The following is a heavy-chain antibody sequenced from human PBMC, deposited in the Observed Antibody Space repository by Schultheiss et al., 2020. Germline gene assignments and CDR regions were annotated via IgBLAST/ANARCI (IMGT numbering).Heavy chain of an antibody. D-gene: IGHD3-22*01. V-gene: IGHV3-7*01. CDR3: ARDYTSGSGYYIYGMDV. Sequence: GGSLRLSCAASGFTFSSYWMSWVRQAPGKGLEWVANIKQDGSEKYYVDSVKGRFTISRDNAKNSLYLQMNSLRAEDTAVYYCARDYTSGSGYYIYGMDVWGQGTTVTVSS. CDR1: GFTFSSYW. J-gene: IGHJ6*02. CDR2: IKQDGSEK.